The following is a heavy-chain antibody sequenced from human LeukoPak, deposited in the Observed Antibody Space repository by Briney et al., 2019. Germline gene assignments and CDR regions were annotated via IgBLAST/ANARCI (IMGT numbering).Heavy chain of an antibody. V-gene: IGHV3-21*01. J-gene: IGHJ4*02. Sequence: GGSLRLSCAASGFTFSSYSMNWVRQAPGKGLEWVSSISSSSSYIYYADSVKGRFTISRDNAKNSLYLQMNSLRAEDTAVYYCARDRIVPAATDHFDYWGQGTLVTVSS. CDR1: GFTFSSYS. CDR2: ISSSSSYI. D-gene: IGHD2-2*01. CDR3: ARDRIVPAATDHFDY.